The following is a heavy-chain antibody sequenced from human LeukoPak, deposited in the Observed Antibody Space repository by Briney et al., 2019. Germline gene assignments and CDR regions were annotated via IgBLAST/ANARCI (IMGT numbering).Heavy chain of an antibody. D-gene: IGHD1-26*01. CDR3: VRREGTWFDP. J-gene: IGHJ5*02. CDR2: INPSGGST. Sequence: ASVKVSCKASGYSFTSYYMHWVRQAPGQGLEWMGIINPSGGSTISSQKFQGRVTLTRDTSTSTVYMDLSSLTSEDTAVYYCVRREGTWFDPWGQGTLVTVSP. CDR1: GYSFTSYY. V-gene: IGHV1-46*01.